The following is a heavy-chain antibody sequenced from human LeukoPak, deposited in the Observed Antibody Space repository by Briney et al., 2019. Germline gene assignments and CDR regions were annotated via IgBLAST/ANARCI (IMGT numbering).Heavy chain of an antibody. V-gene: IGHV1-2*02. CDR1: GYTFTGYY. J-gene: IGHJ4*02. CDR3: ARAGDSWGPVYFDY. D-gene: IGHD7-27*01. Sequence: ASVKVSFTASGYTFTGYYMHWVRQAPGQGLGWVGWTNPNSGGTNYAQKFQGRVTMTRDTSTSTAYMELSRLRSDDTAVYYCARAGDSWGPVYFDYWGQGTLVTVSS. CDR2: TNPNSGGT.